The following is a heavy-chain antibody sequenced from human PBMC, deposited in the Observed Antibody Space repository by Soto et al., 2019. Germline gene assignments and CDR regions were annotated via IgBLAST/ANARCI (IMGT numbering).Heavy chain of an antibody. D-gene: IGHD3-3*01. Sequence: SETLSLTCTVSGGSISSSSYYWGWIRQPPGKGLEWIGSIYYSGSTYYNPSLKSRVTISVDTSKNQFSLKLSSVTAADTAVYYCARHQYYDFWSGYYHYNWFDPWGQGTLVT. V-gene: IGHV4-39*01. CDR3: ARHQYYDFWSGYYHYNWFDP. CDR1: GGSISSSSYY. CDR2: IYYSGST. J-gene: IGHJ5*02.